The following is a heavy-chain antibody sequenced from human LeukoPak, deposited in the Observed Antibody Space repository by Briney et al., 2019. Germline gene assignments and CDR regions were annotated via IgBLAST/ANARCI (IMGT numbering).Heavy chain of an antibody. CDR2: INPSGGST. D-gene: IGHD3-3*01. Sequence: ASVKVSCKASGYTFTSYYMHWVRQAPGQGLEWMGIINPSGGSTSYAQKFQGRVTMTRDTSTSTVYMELSSLRSEDTAVYYCARAVNYDFWSGYSSRGYMDVWGKGTTVTVSS. J-gene: IGHJ6*03. V-gene: IGHV1-46*01. CDR3: ARAVNYDFWSGYSSRGYMDV. CDR1: GYTFTSYY.